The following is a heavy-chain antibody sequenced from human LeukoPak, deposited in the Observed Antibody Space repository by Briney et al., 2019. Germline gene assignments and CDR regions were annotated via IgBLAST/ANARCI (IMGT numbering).Heavy chain of an antibody. V-gene: IGHV1-2*02. CDR3: ARKGEHYGDYDY. Sequence: ASVKVSCKASGYTFTGYFLRWVRQAPGQGLEWMGWILPNTGGTHYAQKFQGRVTVTRDTSISTAYMEVSRLTSDDTAVYYCARKGEHYGDYDYWGQGTLVTVSS. J-gene: IGHJ4*02. D-gene: IGHD4-17*01. CDR1: GYTFTGYF. CDR2: ILPNTGGT.